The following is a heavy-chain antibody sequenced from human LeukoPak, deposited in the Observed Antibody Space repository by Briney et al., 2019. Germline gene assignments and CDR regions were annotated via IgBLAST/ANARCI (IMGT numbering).Heavy chain of an antibody. CDR3: ARDPTSFHSSGYYLFDY. D-gene: IGHD6-19*01. V-gene: IGHV3-30*04. J-gene: IGHJ4*02. CDR2: ISFDGRNK. Sequence: PGRSLRLSCAASGFTFGSYTMHWVCQAPGKGLEWVAAISFDGRNKYYTDSVKGRFTISRDNSKNTLSLQMNSLRAEDTAVYYCARDPTSFHSSGYYLFDYWGQGTLVTVSS. CDR1: GFTFGSYT.